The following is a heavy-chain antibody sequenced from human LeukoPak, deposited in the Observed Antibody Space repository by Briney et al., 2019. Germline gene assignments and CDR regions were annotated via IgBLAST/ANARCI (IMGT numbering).Heavy chain of an antibody. CDR1: AFTFSSYA. V-gene: IGHV3-30*04. Sequence: SLRLSCAASAFTFSSYAMHWVRQAPGKGLEWVAVISYDGSNKYYADSVKGRFTISRDNSKNTLYLQMNSLRAEDTAVYYCARAPARRSYYVSYWGQGTLVTVSS. CDR2: ISYDGSNK. D-gene: IGHD6-25*01. CDR3: ARAPARRSYYVSY. J-gene: IGHJ4*02.